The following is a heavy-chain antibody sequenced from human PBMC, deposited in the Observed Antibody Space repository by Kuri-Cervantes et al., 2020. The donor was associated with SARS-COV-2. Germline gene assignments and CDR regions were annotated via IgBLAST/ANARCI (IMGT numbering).Heavy chain of an antibody. Sequence: GESLKISCAASGFTFSSYGMHWVRQAPGKGLEWVAVIWYGGSNKYYAGSVKGRFTISRDNSKNTLYLQMNSLRAEDTAVYYCAQDVQYCTRTSCSHYDYYGMDVWGQGTTVTVSS. CDR1: GFTFSSYG. CDR3: AQDVQYCTRTSCSHYDYYGMDV. CDR2: IWYGGSNK. D-gene: IGHD2-2*01. J-gene: IGHJ6*02. V-gene: IGHV3-33*06.